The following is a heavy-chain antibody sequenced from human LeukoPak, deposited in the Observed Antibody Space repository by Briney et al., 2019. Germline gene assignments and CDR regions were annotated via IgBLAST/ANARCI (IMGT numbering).Heavy chain of an antibody. D-gene: IGHD6-25*01. J-gene: IGHJ5*02. Sequence: GAPPQISCECAGSIITSYWIGWGRQLPGKGLEWMGRIYLGDSDTRYSPSFKGQVTISADKSISTAYLQWSSLKDSDSAMYYCARLRGTVSGNWFDRWGQGTLVTVSS. CDR1: GSIITSYW. CDR2: IYLGDSDT. V-gene: IGHV5-51*01. CDR3: ARLRGTVSGNWFDR.